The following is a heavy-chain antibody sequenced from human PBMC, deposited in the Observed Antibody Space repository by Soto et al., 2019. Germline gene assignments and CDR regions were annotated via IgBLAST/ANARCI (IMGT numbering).Heavy chain of an antibody. CDR3: ARAVKKNLWFGELSWFDP. Sequence: SETLSLTCTGSGGSISSYSWSWIRQPPGKGLEWIGYIYYSGSTNYNLSLESRVTISVDAAENQFSLKLSSVTAADTAVYYGARAVKKNLWFGELSWFDPWGQRTLVTVCS. D-gene: IGHD3-10*01. V-gene: IGHV4-59*01. CDR2: IYYSGST. CDR1: GGSISSYS. J-gene: IGHJ5*02.